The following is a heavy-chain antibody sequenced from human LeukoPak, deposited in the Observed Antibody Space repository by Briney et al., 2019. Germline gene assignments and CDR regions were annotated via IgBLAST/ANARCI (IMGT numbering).Heavy chain of an antibody. D-gene: IGHD3-10*01. Sequence: GEPLKISCKGSGYSFTSYWIGWVRQMPGKGLEWMGSIYPGDSDPRYSPSFQGQVTISADKSISTAYLQWSSLKASDIAMYYCARTRYYYGSGNYYGMDVWGKGTTVTVSS. J-gene: IGHJ6*04. CDR1: GYSFTSYW. CDR2: IYPGDSDP. V-gene: IGHV5-51*01. CDR3: ARTRYYYGSGNYYGMDV.